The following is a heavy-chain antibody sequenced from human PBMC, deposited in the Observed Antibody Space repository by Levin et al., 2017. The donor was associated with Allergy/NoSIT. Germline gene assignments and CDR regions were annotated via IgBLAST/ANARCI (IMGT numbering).Heavy chain of an antibody. CDR2: IYYSGST. J-gene: IGHJ6*03. CDR3: ARGRTVVVVAATLSRYMDV. D-gene: IGHD2-15*01. CDR1: GGSISSYY. V-gene: IGHV4-59*01. Sequence: KPSETLSLTCTVSGGSISSYYWSWIRQPPGKGLEWIGYIYYSGSTNYNPSLKSRVTISVDTSKNQFSLKLSSVTAADTAVYYCARGRTVVVVAATLSRYMDVWGKGTTVTVSS.